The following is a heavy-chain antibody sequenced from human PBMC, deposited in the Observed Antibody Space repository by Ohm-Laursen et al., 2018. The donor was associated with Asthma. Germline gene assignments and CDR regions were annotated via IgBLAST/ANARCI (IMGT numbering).Heavy chain of an antibody. CDR2: INPNSGGT. Sequence: ASVKVSCKASGYTFTGYYMHWVRQAPGQGLEWMGWINPNSGGTNYAQKFQGWVTMTRDTSISTAYMELSSLRSEDTAVYYCARGGALRYETFDYWGQGTLVTVSS. V-gene: IGHV1-2*04. CDR1: GYTFTGYY. D-gene: IGHD1-26*01. J-gene: IGHJ4*02. CDR3: ARGGALRYETFDY.